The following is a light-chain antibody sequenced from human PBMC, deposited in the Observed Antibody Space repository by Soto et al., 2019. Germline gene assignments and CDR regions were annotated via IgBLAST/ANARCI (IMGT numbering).Light chain of an antibody. CDR3: RSYDSSLSGCYV. V-gene: IGLV1-40*01. CDR2: GNS. CDR1: SSNIGAGYD. J-gene: IGLJ1*01. Sequence: QSVLTQPPSVSGAPVQRVTISCTGSSSNIGAGYDVHWYQQLPGTAPKLLIYGNSNRPSGVPDRFSGSKSGTSASLASTGLQAEDEADYYCRSYDSSLSGCYVFGAGTKVTVL.